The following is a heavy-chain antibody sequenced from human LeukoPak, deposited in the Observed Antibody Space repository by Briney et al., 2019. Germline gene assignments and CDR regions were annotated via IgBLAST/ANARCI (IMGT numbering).Heavy chain of an antibody. CDR2: INPNSGGT. Sequence: ASVKVSCKASGYTFTSYGISWVRQAPGQGLEWMGWINPNSGGTNYAQKFQGRVTMTRDMSISTAYMELSRLRSDDTAVYYCARGGVRGVITSLGYWGQGTLVTVSS. D-gene: IGHD3-10*01. CDR3: ARGGVRGVITSLGY. J-gene: IGHJ4*02. CDR1: GYTFTSYG. V-gene: IGHV1-2*02.